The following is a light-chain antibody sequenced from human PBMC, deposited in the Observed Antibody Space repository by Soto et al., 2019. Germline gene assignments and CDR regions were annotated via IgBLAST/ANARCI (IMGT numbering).Light chain of an antibody. Sequence: EIVLTQSPATLSLSPCERATLSWRASQSVSSYLAWYQQKPGQAPRLLIYDASTRATGIPARFSGSGSGTDFTLTITSLEPEDFAVYYCQQRSNWPPTFGQGTKVDIK. J-gene: IGKJ1*01. CDR2: DAS. V-gene: IGKV3-11*01. CDR1: QSVSSY. CDR3: QQRSNWPPT.